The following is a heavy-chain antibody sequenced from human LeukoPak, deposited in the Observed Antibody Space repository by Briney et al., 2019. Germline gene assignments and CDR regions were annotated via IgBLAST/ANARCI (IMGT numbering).Heavy chain of an antibody. Sequence: ASVKVSSKASGYTFTGYYIHWVRQAAGQGLEWMGWINCNSGDTHYAQRSQGRVTMTRDTSISTAYMELSRLTSDDTAVYYCARLVYGTTGGYSYDYWGQGTLVTVSS. CDR2: INCNSGDT. CDR3: ARLVYGTTGGYSYDY. V-gene: IGHV1-2*02. D-gene: IGHD3-22*01. CDR1: GYTFTGYY. J-gene: IGHJ4*02.